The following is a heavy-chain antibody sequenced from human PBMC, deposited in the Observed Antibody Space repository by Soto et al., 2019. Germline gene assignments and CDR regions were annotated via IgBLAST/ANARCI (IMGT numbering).Heavy chain of an antibody. CDR3: AIGGYDILTGQKPCY. CDR2: ISSSSSYI. D-gene: IGHD3-9*01. CDR1: GFTFSSYS. J-gene: IGHJ4*02. Sequence: LRLSCAASGFTFSSYSRNWVRQAPGKGLEWVSSISSSSSYIYYADSVKGRFTISRDNAKNSLYLQMNSLRAEDTAVYYCAIGGYDILTGQKPCYRGRETLVTVSS. V-gene: IGHV3-21*01.